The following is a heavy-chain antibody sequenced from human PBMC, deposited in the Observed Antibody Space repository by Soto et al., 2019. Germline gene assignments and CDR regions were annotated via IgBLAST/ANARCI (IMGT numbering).Heavy chain of an antibody. CDR1: GGSISSGRYS. Sequence: QVHLQESGPGLVKPSQTLSLTCTVSGGSISSGRYSWNWIRQHPGKGLEWIGYIFSSGDTYYNPSLRSRVSMSVDTSNNQFSLRLDSVTATDTALYYCARTTAIWGNGTVVTVSS. CDR2: IFSSGDT. CDR3: ARTTAI. V-gene: IGHV4-31*03. D-gene: IGHD1-1*01. J-gene: IGHJ3*02.